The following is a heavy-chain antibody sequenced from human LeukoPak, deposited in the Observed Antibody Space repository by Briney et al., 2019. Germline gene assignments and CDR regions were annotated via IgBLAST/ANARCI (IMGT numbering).Heavy chain of an antibody. V-gene: IGHV3-74*03. Sequence: PGESLRLSCVASGFTFSNFWMHWVRQAAGKGLLWVSRISADGTNTKYADSVKGRFTISRDNAKNTLYLQMNTLRAEDTAVYYCARDQTQAGPTTVDYWGQGTLVTVSS. CDR3: ARDQTQAGPTTVDY. D-gene: IGHD1-14*01. CDR2: ISADGTNT. CDR1: GFTFSNFW. J-gene: IGHJ4*02.